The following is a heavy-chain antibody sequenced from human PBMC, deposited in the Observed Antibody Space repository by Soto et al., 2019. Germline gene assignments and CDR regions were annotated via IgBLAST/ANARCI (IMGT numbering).Heavy chain of an antibody. V-gene: IGHV1-69*06. CDR1: GGTFSSYA. D-gene: IGHD6-6*01. CDR3: AREGQLVPYYYYGMDV. CDR2: IIPIFGTA. Sequence: GASVKVSCKASGGTFSSYAISWVRQAPRQGLEWMGGIIPIFGTANYAQKFQGRVTITADKSTSTAYMELSSLRSEDTAVYYCAREGQLVPYYYYGMDVWGQGTTVTVSS. J-gene: IGHJ6*02.